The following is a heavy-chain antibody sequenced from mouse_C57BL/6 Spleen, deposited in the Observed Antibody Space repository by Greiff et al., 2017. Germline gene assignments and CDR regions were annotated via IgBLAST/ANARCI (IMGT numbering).Heavy chain of an antibody. CDR2: IYPGDGDT. Sequence: QVQLQQSGPELVKPGASVKISCKASGYAFSSSWMNWVKQRPGKGLEWIGRIYPGDGDTNYIGKFKGKATLTADKSSSTAYMQLSSLTSEDSAVYFCARANWVAGYLDVWGTGTTVTVSS. CDR1: GYAFSSSW. CDR3: ARANWVAGYLDV. V-gene: IGHV1-82*01. D-gene: IGHD4-1*01. J-gene: IGHJ1*03.